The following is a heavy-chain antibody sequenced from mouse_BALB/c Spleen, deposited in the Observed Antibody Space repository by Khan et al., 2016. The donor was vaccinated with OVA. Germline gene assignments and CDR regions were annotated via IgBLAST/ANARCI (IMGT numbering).Heavy chain of an antibody. J-gene: IGHJ1*01. CDR3: TRGLFDV. CDR1: GYTFTDYY. Sequence: EVQLQQSGPELVKPGASVKMSCKASGYTFTDYYMKWLKQSHGKSLEWIGDINPNNGDTFYNQKFKDKATLTVDKSSSTAYMQLNSLTSEDSAVCYCTRGLFDVWGAGTTVTVSS. V-gene: IGHV1-26*01. CDR2: INPNNGDT.